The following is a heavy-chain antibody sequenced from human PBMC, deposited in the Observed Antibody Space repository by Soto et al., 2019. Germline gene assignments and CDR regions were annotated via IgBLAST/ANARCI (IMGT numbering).Heavy chain of an antibody. D-gene: IGHD2-2*01. J-gene: IGHJ4*02. CDR3: GRCTSTSCHLGSDY. CDR1: GFTFISYA. Sequence: GGSLRLSXAASGFTFISYAMNWVRQAPSKGLEWVALISYDGSNKYYADSVRGRFTISRDSSTNTLFLQMNSLRAADTAVYYCGRCTSTSCHLGSDYWGQGTLVTVSS. V-gene: IGHV3-30-3*01. CDR2: ISYDGSNK.